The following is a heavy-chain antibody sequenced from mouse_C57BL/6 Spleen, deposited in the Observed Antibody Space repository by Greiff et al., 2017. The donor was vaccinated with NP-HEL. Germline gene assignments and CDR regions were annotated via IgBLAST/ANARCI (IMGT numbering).Heavy chain of an antibody. CDR1: GFTFSSYA. Sequence: DVKLVESGGGLVKPGGSLKLSCAASGFTFSSYAMSWVRQTPEKRLEWVATISDGGSYTYYPDNVKGRFTISRDNAKNNLYLQMSHLKSEDTAMYYCARGTWDYWGQGTTLTVSS. D-gene: IGHD3-3*01. V-gene: IGHV5-4*03. CDR3: ARGTWDY. CDR2: ISDGGSYT. J-gene: IGHJ2*01.